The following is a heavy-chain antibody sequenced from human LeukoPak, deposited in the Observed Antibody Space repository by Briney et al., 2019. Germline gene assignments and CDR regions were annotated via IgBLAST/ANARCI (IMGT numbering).Heavy chain of an antibody. J-gene: IGHJ1*01. CDR1: GFTVSSNY. D-gene: IGHD2-15*01. V-gene: IGHV3-53*01. CDR3: AKTGSSRVEYFQH. Sequence: PGGSLRLSCAASGFTVSSNYMSWVRQAPGKGLEWVSVIYSGGSTYYADSVKGRFTISRDNSKNTLYLQMNSLRAEDTAVYYCAKTGSSRVEYFQHWGQGTLVTVSS. CDR2: IYSGGST.